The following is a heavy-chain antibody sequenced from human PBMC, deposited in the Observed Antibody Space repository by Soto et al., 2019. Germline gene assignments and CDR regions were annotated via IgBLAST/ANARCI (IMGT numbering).Heavy chain of an antibody. J-gene: IGHJ4*02. CDR2: IYYSGST. D-gene: IGHD3-22*01. CDR1: GGSISSYY. V-gene: IGHV4-59*01. CDR3: ARFGFGGYYYVFDY. Sequence: SETLSLTCTVSGGSISSYYWSWIRQPPGKGLEWSGYIYYSGSTNYNPSLKSRVTISVDTSKNQFSLKLSSVTAADTAVYYCARFGFGGYYYVFDYWGQGTLVTVSS.